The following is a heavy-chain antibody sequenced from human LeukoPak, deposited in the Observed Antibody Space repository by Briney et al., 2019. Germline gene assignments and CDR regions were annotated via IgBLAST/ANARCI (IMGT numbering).Heavy chain of an antibody. J-gene: IGHJ4*02. CDR3: ATYVITMVRGVIITNDY. CDR2: ISGSGGST. CDR1: GFTFSSYA. Sequence: QTGGSLRLSCAASGFTFSSYAMSWVRQAPGKGLEWVSAISGSGGSTYYADSVKGRFTISRVNSKNTLYLQMNSLRAEDTAVYYCATYVITMVRGVIITNDYWGQGTLVTVSS. V-gene: IGHV3-23*01. D-gene: IGHD3-10*01.